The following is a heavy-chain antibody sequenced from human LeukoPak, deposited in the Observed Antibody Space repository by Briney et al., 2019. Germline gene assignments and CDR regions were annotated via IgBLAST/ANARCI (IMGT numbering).Heavy chain of an antibody. CDR1: GFTFSSYG. CDR3: ARPAAASAFDI. Sequence: PGGSLRLSCAASGFTFSSYGMHWVRQDPGKGLEWVAVIWYDGSNKYYADSVKGRFTISRDNSKNTLYLQMSSLRAEDTAVYYCARPAAASAFDIWGQGTMVTVSS. D-gene: IGHD2-2*01. CDR2: IWYDGSNK. J-gene: IGHJ3*02. V-gene: IGHV3-33*01.